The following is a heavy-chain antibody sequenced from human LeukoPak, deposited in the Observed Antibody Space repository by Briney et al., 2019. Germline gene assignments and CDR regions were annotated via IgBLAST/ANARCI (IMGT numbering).Heavy chain of an antibody. J-gene: IGHJ4*02. CDR2: IHPASANT. D-gene: IGHD1-7*01. Sequence: ASVKVSCKASGYTFTEHFIHWVRQAPGQGLQYMGWIHPASANTVYAQMFHGRVTLTRDTPATTTYMKLSGLRSDDTAVYYCARDLRPANLWGQGTLVTVYS. CDR1: GYTFTEHF. CDR3: ARDLRPANL. V-gene: IGHV1-2*02.